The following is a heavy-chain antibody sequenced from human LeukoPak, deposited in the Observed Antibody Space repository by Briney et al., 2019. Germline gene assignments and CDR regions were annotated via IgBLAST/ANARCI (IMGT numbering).Heavy chain of an antibody. Sequence: SETLSLTCTVSGYSISSGYYWGWIRQPPGKGLEWIGSIYHSGSTYYNPSLKSRVTISVDTSKNQFSLKLSSVTAADTAVYYCASFATQADSSGYYFDYWGQGTLVTVSS. CDR1: GYSISSGYY. CDR3: ASFATQADSSGYYFDY. CDR2: IYHSGST. V-gene: IGHV4-38-2*02. D-gene: IGHD3-22*01. J-gene: IGHJ4*02.